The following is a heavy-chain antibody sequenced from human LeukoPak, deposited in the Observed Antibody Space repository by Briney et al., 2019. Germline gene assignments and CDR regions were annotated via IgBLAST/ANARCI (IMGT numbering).Heavy chain of an antibody. CDR2: IYYSGST. V-gene: IGHV4-59*01. D-gene: IGHD6-13*01. CDR3: ARPKEESSNWYGNWFEP. J-gene: IGHJ5*02. Sequence: PSETLSLTCAVYGGSFSGYYWSWIRQPPGKGLEWIGFIYYSGSTNYNPSLKSRVIMSVDTSKNQFSLKLSSVTAADTAVYYCARPKEESSNWYGNWFEPWGQGTLVTVSS. CDR1: GGSFSGYY.